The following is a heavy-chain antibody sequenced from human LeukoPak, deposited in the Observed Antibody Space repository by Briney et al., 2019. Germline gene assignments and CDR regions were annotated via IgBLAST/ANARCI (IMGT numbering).Heavy chain of an antibody. V-gene: IGHV3-74*01. CDR1: GFTFSTYW. D-gene: IGHD2-15*01. CDR2: ISSDASIT. Sequence: GGSLRLSCAASGFTFSTYWMHWVRHDPGKRLVWVSRISSDASITSYADPVKGRFTISRDKAKNTLSLQMNSLSAEDTALYYCATSARTYLGSSLDYWGQGTLVTVSS. J-gene: IGHJ4*02. CDR3: ATSARTYLGSSLDY.